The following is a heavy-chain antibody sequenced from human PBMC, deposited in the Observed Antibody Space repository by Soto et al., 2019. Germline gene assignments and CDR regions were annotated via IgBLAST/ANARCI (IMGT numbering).Heavy chain of an antibody. CDR2: VRSKANSYAT. Sequence: EVQLVESGGGLVQPGGSLKLSCAASGFTFSGSAVHWVRQASGKGLEWVGRVRSKANSYATAHAASVKGRFTISRDDSKNTAYLKMNSLKTEDTAVYYCTRRGDTAMANFDYWGQGIVVTVSS. J-gene: IGHJ4*02. D-gene: IGHD5-18*01. CDR1: GFTFSGSA. V-gene: IGHV3-73*01. CDR3: TRRGDTAMANFDY.